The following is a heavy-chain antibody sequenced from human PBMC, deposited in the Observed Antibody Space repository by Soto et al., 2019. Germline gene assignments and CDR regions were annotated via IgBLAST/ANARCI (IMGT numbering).Heavy chain of an antibody. CDR3: ARVNGYSYGLVRSLGQYNWFDP. J-gene: IGHJ5*02. CDR1: GYTFTGYY. Sequence: ASVKVSCKASGYTFTGYYMHWVRQAPGQGLEWMGWINPNSGGTNYAQKFQGRVTMTRDTSISTAYMELSRLRSDDTAVYYCARVNGYSYGLVRSLGQYNWFDPWGQGTLVTVYS. CDR2: INPNSGGT. D-gene: IGHD5-18*01. V-gene: IGHV1-2*02.